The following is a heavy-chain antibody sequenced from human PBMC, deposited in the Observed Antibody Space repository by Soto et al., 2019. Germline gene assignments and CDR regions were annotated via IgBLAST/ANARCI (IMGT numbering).Heavy chain of an antibody. Sequence: PSETLSLTCTVSGGSISSYYWSWIRQPPGKGLEWIGYIYYSGSTNYNPSLKSRVTISVDTSKNQFSLKLSSVTAAHTAVYYCARGGTPYYYYGMDVWGQGTTVTVSS. CDR2: IYYSGST. V-gene: IGHV4-59*01. J-gene: IGHJ6*02. D-gene: IGHD2-15*01. CDR1: GGSISSYY. CDR3: ARGGTPYYYYGMDV.